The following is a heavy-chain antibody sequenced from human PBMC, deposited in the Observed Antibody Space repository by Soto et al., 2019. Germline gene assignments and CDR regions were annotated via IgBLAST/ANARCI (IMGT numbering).Heavy chain of an antibody. Sequence: SETLSLTCTVSGGSLSSDAFYWGWIRHPPGKGLEWIGSIYYSGSTYYKPSLKSRVTISVDTSKNQFSLRLPSVTAADTAVYYCARHRKYNTRWSRKGSYYFDYWGQGTLVTVSS. J-gene: IGHJ4*02. V-gene: IGHV4-39*01. CDR3: ARHRKYNTRWSRKGSYYFDY. CDR1: GGSLSSDAFY. D-gene: IGHD6-13*01. CDR2: IYYSGST.